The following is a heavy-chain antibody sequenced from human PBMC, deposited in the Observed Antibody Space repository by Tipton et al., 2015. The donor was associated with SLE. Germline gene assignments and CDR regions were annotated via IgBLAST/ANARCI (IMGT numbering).Heavy chain of an antibody. CDR2: IHYRGRT. D-gene: IGHD5-18*01. CDR3: ARGQNHVDTATLFDS. Sequence: TLSLTCTISGGSVGESAWRWIRQPPGKGLEWIGYIHYRGRTDYSPSLQSRVSISIDTSKNQFSLKLNSVTAADTGVYYCARGQNHVDTATLFDSWGQGTLVTVSS. J-gene: IGHJ4*02. V-gene: IGHV4-59*02. CDR1: GGSVGESA.